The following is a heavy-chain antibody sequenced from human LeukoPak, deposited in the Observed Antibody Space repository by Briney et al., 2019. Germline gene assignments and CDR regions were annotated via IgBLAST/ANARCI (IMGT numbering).Heavy chain of an antibody. J-gene: IGHJ4*02. Sequence: GGSLRLSCAASGFTFSNYWMHWVRQAPGEGLMWLSRINSDGSTTSYAGSVKGRFTISRDNAKNTLYLQMNTLRAEDTAVYYCARETWGGLDYWGQGTLVTVSS. CDR1: GFTFSNYW. V-gene: IGHV3-74*01. CDR3: ARETWGGLDY. D-gene: IGHD3-16*01. CDR2: INSDGSTT.